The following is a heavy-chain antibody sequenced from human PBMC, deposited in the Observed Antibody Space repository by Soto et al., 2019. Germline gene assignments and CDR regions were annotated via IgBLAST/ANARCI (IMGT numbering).Heavy chain of an antibody. V-gene: IGHV3-23*04. J-gene: IGHJ6*02. Sequence: VQLVESGGGVVQWGGSVRLSCTASGFTFNSHTMHWVRQAPGEGLEWVSVISGSGGSSYYAASVKGRFTISRDNSKNTLYLQMNGLRAEDTALYYCAKVTKRAAAGRYEYYKYGMDVWGQGTTVTVSS. D-gene: IGHD6-13*01. CDR1: GFTFNSHT. CDR2: ISGSGGSS. CDR3: AKVTKRAAAGRYEYYKYGMDV.